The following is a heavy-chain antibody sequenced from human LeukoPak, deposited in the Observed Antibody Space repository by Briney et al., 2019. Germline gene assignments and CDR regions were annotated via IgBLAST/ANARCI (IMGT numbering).Heavy chain of an antibody. V-gene: IGHV3-66*02. D-gene: IGHD2-2*01. J-gene: IGHJ6*03. CDR3: ARDRAVVVPAAYYYYYMDV. CDR2: ISSGGST. Sequence: GGSLRLSCAASGFTVSSNYMSWVRQAPGKGLEWVSVISSGGSTYYADSVKGRFTISRDNSKNTLYLQMNSLRAEDTAVYYCARDRAVVVPAAYYYYYMDVWGKGTTVTVSS. CDR1: GFTVSSNY.